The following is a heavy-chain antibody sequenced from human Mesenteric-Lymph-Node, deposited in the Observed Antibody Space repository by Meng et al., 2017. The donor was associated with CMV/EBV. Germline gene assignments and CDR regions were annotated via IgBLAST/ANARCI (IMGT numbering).Heavy chain of an antibody. CDR2: INPNSGAT. Sequence: TGYYIHWVRQAPGQGLEWMGWINPNSGATNYAQKFQGRVTMTRDTSISAAYMELSRLTSDDTAVYYCARSGRRIVVPAAPLHWYFDLWGRGTLVTVSS. V-gene: IGHV1-2*02. CDR1: TGYY. D-gene: IGHD2-2*01. CDR3: ARSGRRIVVPAAPLHWYFDL. J-gene: IGHJ2*01.